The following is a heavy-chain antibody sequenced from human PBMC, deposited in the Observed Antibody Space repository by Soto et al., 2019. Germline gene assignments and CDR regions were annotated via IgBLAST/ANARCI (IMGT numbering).Heavy chain of an antibody. J-gene: IGHJ5*01. V-gene: IGHV4-34*01. CDR3: STRAYDTNGYYRFDP. CDR2: INHSGRV. D-gene: IGHD3-22*01. Sequence: PAETLSLTCAVYGGAFSGHSWTWSRHSPGKGLEWIGDINHSGRVNYSPSLKSRVTISLDTSKNQFSLTLSAVTAADTAMYYCSTRAYDTNGYYRFDPWGQGTLVTVSS. CDR1: GGAFSGHS.